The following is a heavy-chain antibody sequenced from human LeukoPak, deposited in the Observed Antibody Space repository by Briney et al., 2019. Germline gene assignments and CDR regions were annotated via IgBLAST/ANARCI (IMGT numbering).Heavy chain of an antibody. D-gene: IGHD6-13*01. CDR2: ISSSSSYI. CDR3: ARGIAAAGPLLY. V-gene: IGHV3-21*01. J-gene: IGHJ4*02. CDR1: GFTFSSYA. Sequence: GGSLRLSCAASGFTFSSYAMNWVRQAPGKGLEWVSSISSSSSYIYYADSVKGRFTISRDNAKNSLYLQMNSLRAEDTAVYYCARGIAAAGPLLYWGQGTLVTVSS.